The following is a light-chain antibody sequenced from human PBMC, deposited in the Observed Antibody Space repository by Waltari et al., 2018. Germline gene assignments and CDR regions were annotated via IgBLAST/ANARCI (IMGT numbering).Light chain of an antibody. CDR2: KSS. CDR3: QQYNAYPWT. V-gene: IGKV1-5*03. J-gene: IGKJ1*01. CDR1: QVIYNW. Sequence: DIKMTRSLSTLSAPVGDRATTTCRASQVIYNWLAWYQQRPGKAPTLLIYKSSDLESGVPSRFSGSGSGTEFTLTISSLQPDDFATYYCQQYNAYPWTFGQGTNVEIK.